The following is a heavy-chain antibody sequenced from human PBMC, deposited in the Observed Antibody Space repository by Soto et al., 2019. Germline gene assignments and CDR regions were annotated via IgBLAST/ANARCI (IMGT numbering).Heavy chain of an antibody. Sequence: SETLSLTCTVPGGSISSYYWSWIRQPPGKGLEWIGYIYYSGSTNYNPSLKSRVTISVDTSKNQFSLKLKSMTAADTAVYYCARHNYGSGSTYFDYWGQGTLVTVSS. CDR3: ARHNYGSGSTYFDY. J-gene: IGHJ4*02. CDR1: GGSISSYY. CDR2: IYYSGST. V-gene: IGHV4-59*08. D-gene: IGHD3-10*01.